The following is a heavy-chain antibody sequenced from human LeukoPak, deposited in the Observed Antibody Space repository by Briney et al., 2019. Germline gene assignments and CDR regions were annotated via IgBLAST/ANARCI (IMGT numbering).Heavy chain of an antibody. CDR1: GGSISSSSDY. D-gene: IGHD5-18*01. J-gene: IGHJ3*02. CDR2: IYYHENT. Sequence: SETLSLTCTVSGGSISSSSDYWGWIRQAPGKGLEWIGSIYYHENTYYNSSLKSRVTISVDTSKNQFSLKLSSVTAADTAVYYCAKDEYTYNSNAFDIWGQGTMVTVSS. V-gene: IGHV4-39*07. CDR3: AKDEYTYNSNAFDI.